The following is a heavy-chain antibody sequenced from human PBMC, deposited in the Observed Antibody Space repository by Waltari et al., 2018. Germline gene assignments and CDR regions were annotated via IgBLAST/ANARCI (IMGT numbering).Heavy chain of an antibody. CDR3: AKLPTTGSFLDY. V-gene: IGHV3-23*04. J-gene: IGHJ4*02. CDR2: IGGSGGTT. Sequence: EVQLVESGGGLVQPGGSLRLSCAASGFTFSNYPVSWVRQPPGEGRGWVSAIGGSGGTTYFADSVKGRFTISRDNSKDTLYLQMNSLRAEDTAVYYCAKLPTTGSFLDYWGQGTLVTVSS. CDR1: GFTFSNYP. D-gene: IGHD1-26*01.